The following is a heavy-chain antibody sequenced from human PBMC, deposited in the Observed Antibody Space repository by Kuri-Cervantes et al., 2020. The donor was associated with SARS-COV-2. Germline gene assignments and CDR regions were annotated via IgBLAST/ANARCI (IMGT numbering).Heavy chain of an antibody. Sequence: ETLSLTCAASGFTFSSYSVNWVRQAPGKGLEWVSSISRSSSYIYYADSVKGRFTISRDNAKNSLYLQMNSLRAEDTAVYYCARDFEAAAGIYYFDYWGQGTLVTVSS. CDR3: ARDFEAAAGIYYFDY. D-gene: IGHD6-13*01. CDR1: GFTFSSYS. J-gene: IGHJ4*02. V-gene: IGHV3-21*01. CDR2: ISRSSSYI.